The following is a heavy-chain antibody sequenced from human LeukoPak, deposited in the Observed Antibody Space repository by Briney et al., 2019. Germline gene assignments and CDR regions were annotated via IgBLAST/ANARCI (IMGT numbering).Heavy chain of an antibody. CDR1: GFTFSSYW. CDR2: IYYRGNT. J-gene: IGHJ5*02. V-gene: IGHV4-39*01. D-gene: IGHD3-10*01. Sequence: GSLRLSCAASGFTFSSYWMSWVRQAPGKGLEWIGSIYYRGNTYYNPSLKSRVTISVDTSKNQFSLKVNSVTAADTAVYYCARLSGVRLPDHYGSGNYPPPLTDKWFDPWGQGTLVTVSS. CDR3: ARLSGVRLPDHYGSGNYPPPLTDKWFDP.